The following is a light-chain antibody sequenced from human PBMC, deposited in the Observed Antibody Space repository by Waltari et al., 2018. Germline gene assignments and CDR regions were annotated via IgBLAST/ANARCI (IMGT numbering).Light chain of an antibody. CDR1: QSVGRN. V-gene: IGKV3-15*01. Sequence: EVVLTQSPDTLSVFAGERSTLSCRASQSVGRNLAWYQQKPGQAPRLLIYGASIRATGVTGRFSGSGSGTEFTRIISSLQSEDFAVYYCHQYNKWPYTFGRGTRLEIK. CDR3: HQYNKWPYT. J-gene: IGKJ2*01. CDR2: GAS.